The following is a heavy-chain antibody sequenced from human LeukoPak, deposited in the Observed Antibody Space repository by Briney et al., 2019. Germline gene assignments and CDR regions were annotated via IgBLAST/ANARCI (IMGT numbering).Heavy chain of an antibody. V-gene: IGHV3-7*01. J-gene: IGHJ2*01. Sequence: GGSLRLSCAASGFTSSTFWMSWFGQAPGKGLEWGASIKQDGSETYYVDSVKGRFTLSRDNAKNSLYLKMNSLRADDTAVYYCASDRDSRCDFDLWGRGTLVTVSS. CDR3: ASDRDSRCDFDL. CDR1: GFTSSTFW. CDR2: IKQDGSET. D-gene: IGHD5-12*01.